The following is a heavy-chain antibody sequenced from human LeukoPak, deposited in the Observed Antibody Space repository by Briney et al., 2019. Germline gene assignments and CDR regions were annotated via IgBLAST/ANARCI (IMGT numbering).Heavy chain of an antibody. D-gene: IGHD2-2*01. CDR2: ISYDGSNK. CDR1: GFTFSSYG. V-gene: IGHV3-30*18. J-gene: IGHJ6*02. CDR3: AKSSTYCSSTSCYSWYYYGMDV. Sequence: PGGSLRLSYAASGFTFSSYGMHWVRQAPGKGLEWVAVISYDGSNKYYADSVKGRFTISRDNSKNTLYLQMNSLRAEDTAVYYCAKSSTYCSSTSCYSWYYYGMDVWGQGTTVTVSS.